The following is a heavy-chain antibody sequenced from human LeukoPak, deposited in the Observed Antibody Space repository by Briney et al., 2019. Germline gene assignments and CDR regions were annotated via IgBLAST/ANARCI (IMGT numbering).Heavy chain of an antibody. CDR2: ISTYNGNT. D-gene: IGHD1-26*01. J-gene: IGHJ4*02. CDR1: GYTFTSYG. Sequence: ASVKVSCKASGYTFTSYGIGWVRQAPGQGLEWMGWISTYNGNTNYAQILQGRVTVTTDTFTSTAYMELRSLTSDDTAVYYCARDRDVSGSQNYWGQGTLVTVSS. V-gene: IGHV1-18*01. CDR3: ARDRDVSGSQNY.